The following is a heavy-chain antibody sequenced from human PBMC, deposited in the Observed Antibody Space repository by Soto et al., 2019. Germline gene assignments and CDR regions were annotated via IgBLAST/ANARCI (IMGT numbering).Heavy chain of an antibody. CDR1: GYSFTSYW. V-gene: IGHV5-51*01. D-gene: IGHD3-10*01. J-gene: IGHJ6*02. CDR2: IYPGDSDT. Sequence: GESLKISCKGSGYSFTSYWIGWVRQMPGKGLEWMGIIYPGDSDTRYSPSFQGQVTISADKSISTAYLQWSSLKASDTAMYYCARQPDTYYYGSGSYYRGYYYGMDVWGQGTTVTVSS. CDR3: ARQPDTYYYGSGSYYRGYYYGMDV.